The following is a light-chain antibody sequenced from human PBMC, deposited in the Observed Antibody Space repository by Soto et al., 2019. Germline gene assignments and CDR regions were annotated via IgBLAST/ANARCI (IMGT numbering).Light chain of an antibody. CDR1: SSNIGAGYD. J-gene: IGLJ2*01. V-gene: IGLV1-40*01. CDR2: GNS. CDR3: HSYDSSLSVLV. Sequence: QSVLTQPPSVSGAPGQRVTISCTGSSSNIGAGYDVHWYQQLPGTAPKLLIYGNSNRPSGVPDRFSGSKSGTSASLAITGLQAEDEAEYYCHSYDSSLSVLVFGGGTKLTVL.